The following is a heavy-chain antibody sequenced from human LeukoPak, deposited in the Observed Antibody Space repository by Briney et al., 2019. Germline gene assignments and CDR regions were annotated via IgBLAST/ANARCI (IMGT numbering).Heavy chain of an antibody. Sequence: GGSLRHSCAHSGFTFSSYAISWVRQAPGKGVGWVSAISGSGGSTYYADSVKGLFTISRDNSKNTLYLQINSLRADATAVYYCAKDHCSCSSCPLLWGQGTLVTVSS. CDR1: GFTFSSYA. J-gene: IGHJ4*02. D-gene: IGHD2-2*01. CDR3: AKDHCSCSSCPLL. CDR2: ISGSGGST. V-gene: IGHV3-23*01.